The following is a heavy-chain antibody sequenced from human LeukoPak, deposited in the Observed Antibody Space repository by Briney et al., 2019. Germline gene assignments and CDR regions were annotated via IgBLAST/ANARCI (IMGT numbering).Heavy chain of an antibody. J-gene: IGHJ3*02. CDR3: ARDQDTAMVPGDAFDI. CDR2: IKQDGSEK. V-gene: IGHV3-7*01. CDR1: GFTLSSYW. D-gene: IGHD5-18*01. Sequence: PGGSLRLSCAASGFTLSSYWMSWVRQAPGKGLEGVANIKQDGSEKYYVDSVKGRFTISRDNAKNSLYLQMNSLRAEDTAVYYCARDQDTAMVPGDAFDIWGQGTMVTVSS.